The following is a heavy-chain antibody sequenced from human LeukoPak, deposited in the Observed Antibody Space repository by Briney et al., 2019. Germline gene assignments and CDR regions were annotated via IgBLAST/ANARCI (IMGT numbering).Heavy chain of an antibody. CDR2: IYPGDSET. Sequence: GESLKISCKGSGYTFTTYWIGWVRQMPGQGLEWMGIIYPGDSETRYSPSFQGQVTISADKSISTAYLQWSSLKASDTAMYYCTSPAGASSSDYSFDIWGQGTVVTVSS. V-gene: IGHV5-51*01. CDR1: GYTFTTYW. CDR3: TSPAGASSSDYSFDI. J-gene: IGHJ3*02. D-gene: IGHD3-22*01.